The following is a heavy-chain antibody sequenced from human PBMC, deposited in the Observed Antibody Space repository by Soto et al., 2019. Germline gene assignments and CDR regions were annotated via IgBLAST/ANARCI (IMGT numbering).Heavy chain of an antibody. Sequence: PGGSLRLSCAASGFTFSSYWMSWVRQAPGKGLEWVANIKQDGSEKYYVDSVKGRFTISRDNAKNSLYLQMNSLRAEDTAVYYCARERITIFGVVITYYYYGMDVWAKGPRSPSPQ. CDR3: ARERITIFGVVITYYYYGMDV. D-gene: IGHD3-3*01. V-gene: IGHV3-7*01. CDR2: IKQDGSEK. CDR1: GFTFSSYW. J-gene: IGHJ6*04.